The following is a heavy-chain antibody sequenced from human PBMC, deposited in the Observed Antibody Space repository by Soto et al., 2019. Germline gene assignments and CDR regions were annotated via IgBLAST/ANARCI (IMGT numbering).Heavy chain of an antibody. Sequence: EVQLVESGGGLVQPGRSLRLSCAASGFTFDGYAMHWVRQAPGKGPEWVSGITWNSGSRGYADSVKGRFTISRDNAKNSLDLQRNSLRAEDTALYSCAKSKGDLEILKTTVTTFWGPFHIWGQGTMVTVSS. CDR2: ITWNSGSR. V-gene: IGHV3-9*01. CDR3: AKSKGDLEILKTTVTTFWGPFHI. CDR1: GFTFDGYA. J-gene: IGHJ3*02. D-gene: IGHD4-17*01.